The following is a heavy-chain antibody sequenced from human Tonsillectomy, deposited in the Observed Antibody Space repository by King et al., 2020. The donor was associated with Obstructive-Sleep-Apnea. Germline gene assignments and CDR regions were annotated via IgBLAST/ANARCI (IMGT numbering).Heavy chain of an antibody. CDR2: IYHSGSS. Sequence: VQLVESGPGLVKPSGTLSLICSVSGGSVTSGNWWNWVRQSPGRGLEWIGEIYHSGSSNYNPSLKSRLTILLDKPKNQFSLRLTSVTAADTAVYYCARGPYCSSTKCPYFFDIWGQGTMVTVSS. CDR3: ARGPYCSSTKCPYFFDI. D-gene: IGHD2-2*01. J-gene: IGHJ3*02. CDR1: GGSVTSGNW. V-gene: IGHV4-4*02.